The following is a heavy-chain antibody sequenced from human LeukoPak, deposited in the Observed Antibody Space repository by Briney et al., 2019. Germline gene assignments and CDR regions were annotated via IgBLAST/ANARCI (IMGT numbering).Heavy chain of an antibody. CDR2: ISWNSGSI. D-gene: IGHD6-13*01. J-gene: IGHJ6*02. Sequence: GGSLRLSWAASGFTFDDYAMHWVRQAPGKGLEWVSGISWNSGSIGYADSVKGRFTISRDHAKNSLYLQMNSLRAEDTALYYCAKDSHSSSWYYYYGMDVWGQGTTVTVSS. V-gene: IGHV3-9*01. CDR1: GFTFDDYA. CDR3: AKDSHSSSWYYYYGMDV.